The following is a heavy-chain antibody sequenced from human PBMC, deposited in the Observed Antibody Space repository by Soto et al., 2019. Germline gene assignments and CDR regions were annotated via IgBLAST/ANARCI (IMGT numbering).Heavy chain of an antibody. Sequence: GESLKISCQCSGYIFTAYWIGWVRQMPGKGLEWMGIIHCDDSNSRYGTSLQGQVTISTYKSISTAYLQWSSLKASDTAIYDCARRTTYSSGWDXWGKGTPVTSSX. D-gene: IGHD6-19*01. J-gene: IGHJ4*02. CDR3: ARRTTYSSGWDX. V-gene: IGHV5-51*01. CDR2: IHCDDSNS. CDR1: GYIFTAYW.